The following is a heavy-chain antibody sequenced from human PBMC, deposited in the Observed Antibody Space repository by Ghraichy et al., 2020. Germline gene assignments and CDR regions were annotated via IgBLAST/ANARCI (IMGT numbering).Heavy chain of an antibody. CDR2: ISSSGVNT. D-gene: IGHD2-15*01. V-gene: IGHV3-23*01. Sequence: GGSLRLSCAASGFTFTRYAMNWVRQAPGKGLEWVSGISSSGVNTLYADSVKGLFTISRDDSKNTVYLQMNRLRAEDTAVYYCTKRIFYVPVGIVDAAFDVWGQGTVVTVSS. CDR1: GFTFTRYA. J-gene: IGHJ3*01. CDR3: TKRIFYVPVGIVDAAFDV.